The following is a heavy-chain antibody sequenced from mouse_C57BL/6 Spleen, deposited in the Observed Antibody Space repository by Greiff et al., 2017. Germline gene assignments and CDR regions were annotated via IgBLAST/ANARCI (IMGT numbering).Heavy chain of an antibody. J-gene: IGHJ3*01. D-gene: IGHD2-2*01. CDR1: GYSITSGYY. V-gene: IGHV3-6*01. CDR3: ARDRLRPFAY. Sequence: EVKLVESGPGLVKPSQSLSLTCSVTGYSITSGYYWNWIRQFPGNKLEWMGYISYDGSNNYNPSLKNRISITRDTSKNQFFLKLNSVTSEDTATYYCARDRLRPFAYWGQGTLVTVSA. CDR2: ISYDGSN.